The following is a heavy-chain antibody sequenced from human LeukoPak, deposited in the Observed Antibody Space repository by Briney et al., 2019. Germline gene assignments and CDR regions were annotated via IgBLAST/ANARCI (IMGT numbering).Heavy chain of an antibody. Sequence: KPSETLSLICTVSGGSISSSSHYWGWIRQPPGKGLEWIGAFYYSGSTYYNPSLESRVTISVDTSKNQFSLKLSSVTAADTAVYYCARPTYYYDLTNAFDIWGQGTMVTVSS. V-gene: IGHV4-39*01. CDR3: ARPTYYYDLTNAFDI. CDR2: FYYSGST. D-gene: IGHD3-22*01. J-gene: IGHJ3*02. CDR1: GGSISSSSHY.